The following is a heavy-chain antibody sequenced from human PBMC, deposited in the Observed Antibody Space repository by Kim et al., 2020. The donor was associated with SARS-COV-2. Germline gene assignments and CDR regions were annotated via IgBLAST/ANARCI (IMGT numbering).Heavy chain of an antibody. V-gene: IGHV3-23*01. CDR2: ISGSGGST. Sequence: GGSLRLSCAASGFTFSSYAMSWVRQAPGKGLEWVSAISGSGGSTYYADSVKGRFTISRDNSKNTLYLQMNSLRAEDTAVYYCAKGSGTAMVKIDAFDIWGQGTMVTVSS. D-gene: IGHD5-18*01. J-gene: IGHJ3*02. CDR3: AKGSGTAMVKIDAFDI. CDR1: GFTFSSYA.